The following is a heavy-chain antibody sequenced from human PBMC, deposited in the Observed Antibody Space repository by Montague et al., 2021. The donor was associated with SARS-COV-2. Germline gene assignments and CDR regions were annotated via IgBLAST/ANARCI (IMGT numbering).Heavy chain of an antibody. CDR3: ARGMGESYLYYFDY. D-gene: IGHD1-26*01. V-gene: IGHV4-59*01. CDR1: GGSISSYY. Sequence: SETLSLTCTVSGGSISSYYWSWIRQPPGKGLEWIGYIYYSGSTNYNPSLKSRVTILVDMSKNQFSLKLSSVTAADTAVYYCARGMGESYLYYFDYWGQGTLVTVSS. J-gene: IGHJ4*02. CDR2: IYYSGST.